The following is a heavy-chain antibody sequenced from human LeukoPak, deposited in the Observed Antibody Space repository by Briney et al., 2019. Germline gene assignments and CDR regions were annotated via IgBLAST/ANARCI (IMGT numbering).Heavy chain of an antibody. J-gene: IGHJ4*02. CDR2: IYSGGST. D-gene: IGHD3-3*01. Sequence: GGSLRLSCAASGFTVSSNYMSWVRQAPGKGLEWVSVIYSGGSTYYAYSVKGRFTISRDNSKNTLYLQMNSLRAEDTAVYYCAKARHYDFWSGSGYYFDYWGQGTLVTVSS. CDR3: AKARHYDFWSGSGYYFDY. CDR1: GFTVSSNY. V-gene: IGHV3-53*01.